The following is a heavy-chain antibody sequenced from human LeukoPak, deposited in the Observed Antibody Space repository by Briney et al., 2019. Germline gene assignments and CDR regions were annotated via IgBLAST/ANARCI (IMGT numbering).Heavy chain of an antibody. CDR2: IYSGGST. CDR3: ARVRRPYGDLPDY. J-gene: IGHJ4*02. V-gene: IGHV3-53*04. D-gene: IGHD4-17*01. Sequence: PGGSLRLSCAASGFTFSSYAMHWVRQAPGKGLEWVSVIYSGGSTYYADSVKGRFTISRHNSKNTLYLQMNSLRAEDTAVYYCARVRRPYGDLPDYWGQGTLVTVSS. CDR1: GFTFSSYA.